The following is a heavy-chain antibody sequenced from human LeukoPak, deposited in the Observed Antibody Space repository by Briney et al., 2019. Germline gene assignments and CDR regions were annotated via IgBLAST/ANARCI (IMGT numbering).Heavy chain of an antibody. J-gene: IGHJ5*02. CDR3: AREDYYGSGSEVYGWFDP. D-gene: IGHD3-10*01. V-gene: IGHV1-2*02. Sequence: GASVKVSCKASGYTFTGYYMYWVRQAPGQGSEWMGWINPNSGGTNYAQKFQGRVTMTRDTSISTAYMELSRLRSDDTAVYYCAREDYYGSGSEVYGWFDPWGQGTLVTVSS. CDR1: GYTFTGYY. CDR2: INPNSGGT.